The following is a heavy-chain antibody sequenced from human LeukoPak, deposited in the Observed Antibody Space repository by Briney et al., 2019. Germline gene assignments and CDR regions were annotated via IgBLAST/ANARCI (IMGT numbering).Heavy chain of an antibody. D-gene: IGHD2-15*01. J-gene: IGHJ6*02. CDR3: ASGRGEGYCSGGSCWGDYYYYGMDV. CDR1: GGSISSYY. Sequence: SETLSLTCTVSGGSISSYYWSWIRQPPGKGLEWIGYIYYSGSTNYNLSLKSRVTISVDTSKNQFSLKLSSVTAADTAVYYCASGRGEGYCSGGSCWGDYYYYGMDVWGQGTTVTVSS. CDR2: IYYSGST. V-gene: IGHV4-59*01.